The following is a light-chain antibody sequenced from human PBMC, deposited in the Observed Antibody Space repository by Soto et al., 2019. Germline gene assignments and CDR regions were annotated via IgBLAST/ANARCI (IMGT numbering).Light chain of an antibody. CDR1: SSDVGGYNY. CDR2: DVS. V-gene: IGLV2-14*01. J-gene: IGLJ3*02. CDR3: SSYTSISTLV. Sequence: QSALTQPASVSGSPGQWITISCTGTSSDVGGYNYVSWYQQHPGKAPKLMIYDVSNRPAGVSNRFSGSKSGNKASLTISGLQAEDEADYYCSSYTSISTLVFGGGTKRTVL.